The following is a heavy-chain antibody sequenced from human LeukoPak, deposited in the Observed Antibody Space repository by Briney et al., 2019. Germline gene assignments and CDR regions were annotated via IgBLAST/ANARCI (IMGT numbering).Heavy chain of an antibody. CDR2: INPSSGST. D-gene: IGHD3-10*01. Sequence: ASVKVSCKASGYTFTSYYMHWVRQAPGQGLEWMGIINPSSGSTSYTQKFQGRVTMTRDTSTSTVYMELSSLTSEDTAVYYCARASSDFGELFPWGQGTLVTVSS. CDR1: GYTFTSYY. CDR3: ARASSDFGELFP. V-gene: IGHV1-46*01. J-gene: IGHJ5*02.